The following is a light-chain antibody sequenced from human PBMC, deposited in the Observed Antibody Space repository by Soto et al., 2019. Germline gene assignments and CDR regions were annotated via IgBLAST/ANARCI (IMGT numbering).Light chain of an antibody. CDR3: QQRSNWPIT. CDR1: QSVSTY. CDR2: DAS. J-gene: IGKJ5*01. V-gene: IGKV3-11*01. Sequence: EIVLTQSPATLSLSPGERATLSCRSSQSVSTYLAWYQQKPGQAPRLLIYDASNRATGIPARFSASASGTAFTLTISSLAPEDFAVYYCQQRSNWPITFGQGTRVEI.